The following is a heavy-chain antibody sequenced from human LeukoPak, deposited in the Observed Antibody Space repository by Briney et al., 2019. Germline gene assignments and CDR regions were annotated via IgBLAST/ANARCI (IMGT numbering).Heavy chain of an antibody. CDR3: ARESTITMVRGVLDY. CDR2: IYYSGST. Sequence: SETLSLTCTVSGGSISSYYWSWIRQPPGKGLEWIGYIYYSGSTNYNPSLKSRVTISVDTSKNQFSLKLSSVTAADTAVYYCARESTITMVRGVLDYWGQGTLVTVSS. D-gene: IGHD3-10*01. V-gene: IGHV4-59*12. J-gene: IGHJ4*02. CDR1: GGSISSYY.